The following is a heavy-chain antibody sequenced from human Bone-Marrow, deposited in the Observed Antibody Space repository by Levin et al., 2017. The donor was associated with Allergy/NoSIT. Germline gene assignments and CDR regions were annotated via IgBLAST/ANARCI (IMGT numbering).Heavy chain of an antibody. D-gene: IGHD3-16*02. V-gene: IGHV1-8*01. CDR3: ARVAFIL. J-gene: IGHJ4*02. Sequence: GESLKISCKASGYTFNDFDINWVRQAAGQGLEWMGWMNPKSGGTGYAQKFRGRVTMTRDTSISTAYMELSNLTSEDTAVYFCARVAFILWGQGTRVTVSS. CDR1: GYTFNDFD. CDR2: MNPKSGGT.